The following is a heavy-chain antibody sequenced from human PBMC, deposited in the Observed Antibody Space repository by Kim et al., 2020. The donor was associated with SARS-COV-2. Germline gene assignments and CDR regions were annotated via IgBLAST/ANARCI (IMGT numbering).Heavy chain of an antibody. Sequence: STYYNPSLKSRVTISVDTSKNQFSLKLSSVTAADTAVYYCARDPGGRLDYWGQGTLVTVSS. CDR3: ARDPGGRLDY. V-gene: IGHV4-31*02. CDR2: ST. J-gene: IGHJ4*02. D-gene: IGHD1-26*01.